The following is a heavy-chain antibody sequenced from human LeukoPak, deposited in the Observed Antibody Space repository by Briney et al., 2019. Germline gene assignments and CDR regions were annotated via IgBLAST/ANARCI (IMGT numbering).Heavy chain of an antibody. CDR2: IYPGDSDT. CDR3: ARRGYCSGANCHSNAFDV. Sequence: GESLKISCKGSGYSFTTYWIGWVRQMPGKGLEWMGIIYPGDSDTRYSPSFQGQVTISADNSITTAYLQWSSLKASDTAMYYCARRGYCSGANCHSNAFDVWGQGTMATVSS. D-gene: IGHD2-15*01. J-gene: IGHJ3*01. CDR1: GYSFTTYW. V-gene: IGHV5-51*01.